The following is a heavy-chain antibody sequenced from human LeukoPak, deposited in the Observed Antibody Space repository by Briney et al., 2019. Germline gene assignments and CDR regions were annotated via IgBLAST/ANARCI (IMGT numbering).Heavy chain of an antibody. Sequence: PSETLSLTCSVSRGSISSGDYYWSWIRQPPGKGLEWIGYIYYSGSTYYNPSLKSRVTISVDTSKNQFSLKLSSVTAADTAVYYCARGFLEWLPIDYWGQGTLVTVSS. D-gene: IGHD3-3*01. J-gene: IGHJ4*02. V-gene: IGHV4-30-4*08. CDR1: RGSISSGDYY. CDR2: IYYSGST. CDR3: ARGFLEWLPIDY.